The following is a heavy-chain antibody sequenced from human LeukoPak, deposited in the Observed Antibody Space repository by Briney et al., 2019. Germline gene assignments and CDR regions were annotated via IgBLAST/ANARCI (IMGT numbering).Heavy chain of an antibody. Sequence: ASVKVSCEASGYIFTDYYMHWVRQAPGQGLEWMGWINPNSGGANYAQKFQGRVTMTRDTSISTAYMELSRLTSDDTAVYYCARDPSGGSPGYWGQGTLVTVSS. CDR2: INPNSGGA. CDR1: GYIFTDYY. D-gene: IGHD1-26*01. J-gene: IGHJ4*02. V-gene: IGHV1-2*02. CDR3: ARDPSGGSPGY.